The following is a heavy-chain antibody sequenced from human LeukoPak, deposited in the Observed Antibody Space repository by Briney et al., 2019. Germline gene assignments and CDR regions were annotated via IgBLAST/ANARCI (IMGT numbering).Heavy chain of an antibody. Sequence: APVKVSCKASGGTFSSYAISWVRQAPGQGLEWMGGIIPIFGTANYAQKFQGRVTITADESTSTACMELSSLRSEDTAVYYCARESIAAAYFDYWGQGTLVTVSS. CDR1: GGTFSSYA. CDR3: ARESIAAAYFDY. J-gene: IGHJ4*02. D-gene: IGHD6-13*01. V-gene: IGHV1-69*13. CDR2: IIPIFGTA.